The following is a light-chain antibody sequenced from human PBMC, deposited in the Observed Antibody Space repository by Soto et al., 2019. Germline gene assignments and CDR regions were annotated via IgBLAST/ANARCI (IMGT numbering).Light chain of an antibody. CDR1: QSISSY. Sequence: DIQMTQSPSSLSASVGDRVTITCRASQSISSYLNWYQQKPWKAPKLLIYAASSLQSGVPSRFSGSGSGTDLTRTISSLQPEDFATYSCQQSYSTPLTFGGGTKVEIK. CDR2: AAS. J-gene: IGKJ4*01. V-gene: IGKV1-39*01. CDR3: QQSYSTPLT.